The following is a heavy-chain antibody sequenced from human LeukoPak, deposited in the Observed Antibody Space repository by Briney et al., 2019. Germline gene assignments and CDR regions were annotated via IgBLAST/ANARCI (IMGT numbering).Heavy chain of an antibody. V-gene: IGHV5-51*01. J-gene: IGHJ4*02. Sequence: GESLKISCKGSGYSFTSYWIGWVRQMPGKGLEWLGIIYPDDSDTRYSPSFQGQVTISADKSISTAYLQWSSPKASDTAMYYCARRYCSGGSCHNVDYWGQGTLVTVSS. CDR3: ARRYCSGGSCHNVDY. D-gene: IGHD2-15*01. CDR2: IYPDDSDT. CDR1: GYSFTSYW.